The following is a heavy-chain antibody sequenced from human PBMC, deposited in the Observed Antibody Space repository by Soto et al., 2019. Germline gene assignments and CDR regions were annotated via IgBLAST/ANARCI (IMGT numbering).Heavy chain of an antibody. J-gene: IGHJ6*02. V-gene: IGHV5-51*01. Sequence: GESLKIACKGSGYSFTSYWIGWVRQMPGKGLEWMGIIYPGDSDTRYSPSFQGQVTISADKSISTAYLQWSSLKASDTAMYYCARRGDSSGYYSSYYYGMDVWGQGTTVTVSS. CDR3: ARRGDSSGYYSSYYYGMDV. CDR2: IYPGDSDT. CDR1: GYSFTSYW. D-gene: IGHD3-22*01.